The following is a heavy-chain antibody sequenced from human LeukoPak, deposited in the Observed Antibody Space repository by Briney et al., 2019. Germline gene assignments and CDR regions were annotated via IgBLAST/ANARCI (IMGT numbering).Heavy chain of an antibody. D-gene: IGHD3-22*01. J-gene: IGHJ4*02. CDR3: ARARPDYYDRPTFDY. Sequence: SETLSLTCTVSGGSISSYYWSWIRQPAGKGLEWIGRIYTSGSTNYNPSLESRVTMSVDTSKNQFSLKLSSVAAADTAVYYCARARPDYYDRPTFDYWGQGTLVTVSS. CDR1: GGSISSYY. V-gene: IGHV4-4*07. CDR2: IYTSGST.